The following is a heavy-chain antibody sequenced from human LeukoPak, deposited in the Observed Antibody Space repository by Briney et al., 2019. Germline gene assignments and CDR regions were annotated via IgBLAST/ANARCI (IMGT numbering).Heavy chain of an antibody. CDR2: FIPIFGTT. CDR1: GSTLSSDS. D-gene: IGHD3-22*01. Sequence: ASMTVSCKASGSTLSSDSISWVRQAPGLGLEWMGSFIPIFGTTNFAQKFRGRVTITTDESTSTAYMELSSLRSENTAVYYGASSSGYYDPFVYWGQGTLVTVSS. V-gene: IGHV1-69*05. J-gene: IGHJ4*02. CDR3: ASSSGYYDPFVY.